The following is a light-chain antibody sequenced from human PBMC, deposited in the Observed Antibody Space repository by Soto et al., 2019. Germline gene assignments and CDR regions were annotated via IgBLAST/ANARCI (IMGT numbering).Light chain of an antibody. CDR1: SSDIGGYNY. Sequence: QPASVSGSPGQSITISCTGSSSDIGGYNYVSWYQQYPGKAPKLLIYEVSNRPSGVSNRFSGSKSGNTASLTISGLQAEDEADYYCSSYATSIGVFGGGTKLTVL. CDR3: SSYATSIGV. CDR2: EVS. V-gene: IGLV2-14*03. J-gene: IGLJ3*02.